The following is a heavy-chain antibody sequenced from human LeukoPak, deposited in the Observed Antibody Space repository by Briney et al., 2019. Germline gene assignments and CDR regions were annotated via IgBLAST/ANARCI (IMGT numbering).Heavy chain of an antibody. D-gene: IGHD2-15*01. CDR2: ISYDGSNK. CDR3: ARDQRWRFDY. J-gene: IGHJ4*02. V-gene: IGHV3-30*04. CDR1: GFTFSGYA. Sequence: PGGSLRLSCAASGFTFSGYAMHWVRQAPGKGLEWVAVISYDGSNKYYADSVKGRFTISRDNSKNTLYLQMNSLRAEDTAVYYCARDQRWRFDYWGQGTLVTVSS.